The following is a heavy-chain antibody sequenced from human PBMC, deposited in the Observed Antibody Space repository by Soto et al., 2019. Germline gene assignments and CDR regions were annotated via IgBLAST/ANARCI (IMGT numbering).Heavy chain of an antibody. Sequence: SETLSLTCSVSGDSVSSGAYYWSWIRQPPGKGLEWIGYVYYSGSTSYNPSLETGVTISVDTSKNQFSLKLTSVTPADTAIYCRPAPGAQGPRVTVSS. CDR3: PAP. CDR1: GDSVSSGAYY. V-gene: IGHV4-61*08. CDR2: VYYSGST. J-gene: IGHJ5*02.